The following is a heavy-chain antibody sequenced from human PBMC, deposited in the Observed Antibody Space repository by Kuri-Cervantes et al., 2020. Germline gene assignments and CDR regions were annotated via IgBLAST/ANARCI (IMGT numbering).Heavy chain of an antibody. Sequence: GESLKISCMGSGYTFSTYWIGWVRQMPGKGLEWMGIIYPYDSDTTYSPSFQGQVTISADKSISTAYLQWSSLKASDTAMYYCARHSQYSSSGSVDAFDIWGQGTMVTVSS. D-gene: IGHD6-6*01. J-gene: IGHJ3*02. CDR1: GYTFSTYW. CDR2: IYPYDSDT. V-gene: IGHV5-51*01. CDR3: ARHSQYSSSGSVDAFDI.